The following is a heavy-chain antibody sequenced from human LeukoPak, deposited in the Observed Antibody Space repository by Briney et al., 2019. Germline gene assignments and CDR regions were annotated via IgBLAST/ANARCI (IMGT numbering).Heavy chain of an antibody. CDR3: ARDSGGRYFDWLLPKEIDY. CDR2: ISSSSSYI. V-gene: IGHV3-21*01. D-gene: IGHD3-9*01. CDR1: GFTFSSYS. J-gene: IGHJ4*02. Sequence: GGSLRLSCAASGFTFSSYSMNWVRQAPGKGLEWVSSISSSSSYIYYADSVKGRFTISRDNAKNSLYLQMNSLRAEDTAVYYCARDSGGRYFDWLLPKEIDYWGQGTLVTVSS.